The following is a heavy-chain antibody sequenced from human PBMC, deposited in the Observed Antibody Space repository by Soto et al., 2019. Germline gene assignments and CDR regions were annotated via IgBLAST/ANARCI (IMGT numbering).Heavy chain of an antibody. CDR1: GLTFSGYG. CDR2: IWYDGTNK. CDR3: ATQRQAAAGFDF. D-gene: IGHD6-25*01. V-gene: IGHV3-33*01. J-gene: IGHJ4*02. Sequence: QVQLVESGGGVVQPGRSLTLSCAASGLTFSGYGMHWVRQAPGKGLEWVAVIWYDGTNKYYGDSVKGRFTISRDNSLNTVYLQMDSLRADDTAIYYCATQRQAAAGFDFWGQGTLVSVSS.